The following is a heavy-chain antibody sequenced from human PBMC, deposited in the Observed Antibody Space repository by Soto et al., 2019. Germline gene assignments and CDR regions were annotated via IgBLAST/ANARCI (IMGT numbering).Heavy chain of an antibody. CDR3: ARHVPGSNYYYYYMDV. CDR1: GGSISSYY. CDR2: IYYSGST. J-gene: IGHJ6*03. Sequence: SETLSLTCTVSGGSISSYYWSWIRQPPGKGLEWIGYIYYSGSTNYNPSLKSRVTISVDTSKNQFSLKLSSVTTADTAAYYCARHVPGSNYYYYYMDVWGKGTTVTVSS. V-gene: IGHV4-59*08.